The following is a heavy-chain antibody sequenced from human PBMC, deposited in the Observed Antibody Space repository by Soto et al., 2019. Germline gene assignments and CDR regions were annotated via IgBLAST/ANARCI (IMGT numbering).Heavy chain of an antibody. Sequence: SVKVSCKASGGTFSSYAISWVRQAPGQGIEWMGGIIPILGTANYAQKFQGRVTITADESTSTAYMELSSLRSEDTAVYYCARGSRFLEWLSIGYWGQGTLVTVSS. V-gene: IGHV1-69*13. CDR3: ARGSRFLEWLSIGY. D-gene: IGHD3-3*01. CDR2: IIPILGTA. CDR1: GGTFSSYA. J-gene: IGHJ4*02.